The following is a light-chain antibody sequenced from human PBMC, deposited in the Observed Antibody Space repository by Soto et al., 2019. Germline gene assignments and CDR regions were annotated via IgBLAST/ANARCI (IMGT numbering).Light chain of an antibody. Sequence: EIVLTQSPDTLSLSPGEGATLSCRASQSVASNYLAWYQHKPGQAPRLLIYGASTRATGIPDRFSGSGSGTDLTLTISRLEPEDFAVYYCQQYDNSRLTFGPGTKVNIK. CDR1: QSVASNY. J-gene: IGKJ3*01. CDR3: QQYDNSRLT. CDR2: GAS. V-gene: IGKV3-20*01.